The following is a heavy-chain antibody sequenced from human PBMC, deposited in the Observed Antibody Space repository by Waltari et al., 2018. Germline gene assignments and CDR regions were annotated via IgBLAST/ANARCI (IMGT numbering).Heavy chain of an antibody. CDR2: INPNSGGT. CDR1: GYTFTGYY. D-gene: IGHD5-18*01. J-gene: IGHJ5*02. Sequence: QVQLVQSGAEVKKPGASVKVSCKASGYTFTGYYMHWVRRAPGHGLEWMGWINPNSGGTNYAQKFQGRVTMTRDTSISTAYMELSRLRSDDTAVYYCARDMDTVGSNWFDPWGQGTLVTVSS. V-gene: IGHV1-2*02. CDR3: ARDMDTVGSNWFDP.